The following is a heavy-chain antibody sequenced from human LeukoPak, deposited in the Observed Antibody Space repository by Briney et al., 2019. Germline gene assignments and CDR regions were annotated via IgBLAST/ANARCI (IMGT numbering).Heavy chain of an antibody. CDR3: ARAAMRNYLDP. J-gene: IGHJ5*02. Sequence: SETLSLTCNVSGGSISSGGHYWTWIRQPPGKGLEWIGNIYQAGNTYYSPSLKSRVSISIDRSKNQFSLKLSSVTAADTAVYYCARAAMRNYLDPWGQGTLVTVSS. D-gene: IGHD1-1*01. CDR1: GGSISSGGHY. V-gene: IGHV4-30-2*01. CDR2: IYQAGNT.